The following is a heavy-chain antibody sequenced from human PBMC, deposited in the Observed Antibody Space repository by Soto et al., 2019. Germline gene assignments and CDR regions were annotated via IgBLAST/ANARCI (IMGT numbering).Heavy chain of an antibody. J-gene: IGHJ4*02. D-gene: IGHD3-22*01. Sequence: ASVKVSCKASGYTFTSYGVSWVRQAPGQGLEWMGWISAYNGNTNYAQKLQGRVTMTTDTSTSTAYMELRSLRSDDTAVYYCARSPSRYYYDSSGYFDYWGQGTLDTVSS. CDR2: ISAYNGNT. CDR3: ARSPSRYYYDSSGYFDY. CDR1: GYTFTSYG. V-gene: IGHV1-18*01.